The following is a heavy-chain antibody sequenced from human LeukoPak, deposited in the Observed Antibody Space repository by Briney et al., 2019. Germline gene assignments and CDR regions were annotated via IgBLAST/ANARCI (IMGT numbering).Heavy chain of an antibody. CDR1: GFTFTSSA. Sequence: SVKVSCKASGFTFTSSAMQWVRQARGQRLEWIGWIVVGSGNTNYAQKFQERVTITRDMSTSTAYMELSSLRSEDTAVYYCAAGEFGLTTMQSNFDYWGQGTLVTVSS. V-gene: IGHV1-58*02. D-gene: IGHD4/OR15-4a*01. J-gene: IGHJ4*02. CDR3: AAGEFGLTTMQSNFDY. CDR2: IVVGSGNT.